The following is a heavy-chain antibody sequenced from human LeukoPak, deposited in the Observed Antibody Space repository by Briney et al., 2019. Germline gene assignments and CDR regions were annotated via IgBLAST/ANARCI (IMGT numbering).Heavy chain of an antibody. J-gene: IGHJ4*02. CDR2: IYYSGST. V-gene: IGHV4-31*03. Sequence: PSQTLSLTCTVSGGSISSGGYYWSWIRQHPGKGLEWIGYIYYSGSTYYNPSLKSRVTISVDTSKNQFSLKLSSVTAADTAVYYCARAYSYGPHVDYWGQGTLVTVSS. CDR1: GGSISSGGYY. D-gene: IGHD5-18*01. CDR3: ARAYSYGPHVDY.